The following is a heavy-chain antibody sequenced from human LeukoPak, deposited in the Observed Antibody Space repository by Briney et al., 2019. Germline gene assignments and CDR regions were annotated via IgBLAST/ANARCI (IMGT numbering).Heavy chain of an antibody. CDR1: GVTFSSYA. J-gene: IGHJ4*02. V-gene: IGHV3-23*01. D-gene: IGHD4-17*01. Sequence: GGSLRLSCAASGVTFSSYAMSWVRQAPGKGLEWVSAISGSGGSTYYADSVKGRFTISRDNSKNTLYLQMNSLRAEDTAVYYCAKDDYGDYVYNYWGQGTLVTVSS. CDR3: AKDDYGDYVYNY. CDR2: ISGSGGST.